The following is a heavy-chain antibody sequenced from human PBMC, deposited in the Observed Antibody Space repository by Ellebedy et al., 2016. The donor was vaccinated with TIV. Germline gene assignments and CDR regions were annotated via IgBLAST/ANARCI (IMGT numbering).Heavy chain of an antibody. V-gene: IGHV3-7*03. CDR3: ARDAGRREDY. CDR1: GFNFGTSW. CDR2: LNGGGSER. Sequence: GGSLRLSCAASGFNFGTSWMVWVRQAPGKGLEWVASLNGGGSERYYVESVKGRFTISRDNAKTSLYLQMNSLRVEDTAVYYCARDAGRREDYWGQGILVTVSS. D-gene: IGHD3-10*01. J-gene: IGHJ4*02.